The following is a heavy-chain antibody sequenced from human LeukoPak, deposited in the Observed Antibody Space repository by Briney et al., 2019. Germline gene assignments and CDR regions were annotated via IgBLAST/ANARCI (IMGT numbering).Heavy chain of an antibody. J-gene: IGHJ3*02. V-gene: IGHV3-23*01. CDR2: ISGSGGST. Sequence: PGGALRLSCAASGFTFSSYAMSWVRQAPGKGLEWVSAISGSGGSTYYADSVKGRFTISRDNSKNTLYLQMNSLRAEDTAVYYCAKGVGQWLVKLAFDIWGQGTMVTVSS. D-gene: IGHD6-19*01. CDR1: GFTFSSYA. CDR3: AKGVGQWLVKLAFDI.